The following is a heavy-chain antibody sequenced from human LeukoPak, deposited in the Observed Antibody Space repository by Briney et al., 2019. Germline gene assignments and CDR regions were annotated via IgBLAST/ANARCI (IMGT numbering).Heavy chain of an antibody. CDR2: IYYSGST. CDR1: GGSISSGAYY. D-gene: IGHD1-1*01. J-gene: IGHJ5*02. Sequence: SETLSLTCTVSGGSISSGAYYWSWIRQHPGKGPEWIGCIYYSGSTSYNPSLKSRVTISVDTSKNQFSLKLSSVTAADTAVYYCARDTTPHWFDPWGQGTLVTVSS. CDR3: ARDTTPHWFDP. V-gene: IGHV4-31*03.